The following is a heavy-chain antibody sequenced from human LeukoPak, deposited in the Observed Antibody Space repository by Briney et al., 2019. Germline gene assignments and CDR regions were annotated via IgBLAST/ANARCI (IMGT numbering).Heavy chain of an antibody. CDR1: GFTFSSYS. CDR2: ISSSSSYI. Sequence: GGSLRLSRAASGFTFSSYSMNWVRQAPGKGLEWVSSISSSSSYIYYADSVKGRFTISRDNAKNSLYLQMNSLRAEDTAVYYCARESGIDIAAAGHFDYWGQGTLVTVSS. J-gene: IGHJ4*02. D-gene: IGHD6-13*01. V-gene: IGHV3-21*01. CDR3: ARESGIDIAAAGHFDY.